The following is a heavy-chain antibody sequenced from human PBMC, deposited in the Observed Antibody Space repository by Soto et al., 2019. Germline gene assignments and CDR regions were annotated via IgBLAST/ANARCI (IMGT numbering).Heavy chain of an antibody. CDR2: ISGSGDVTATGDTT. CDR3: AKRGGYDYVWKSYRPDY. D-gene: IGHD3-16*02. J-gene: IGHJ4*02. CDR1: GFRFTTYA. V-gene: IGHV3-23*01. Sequence: EAQLLESGGGLVQPGGSLRLSCAASGFRFTTYAMSWVRQPPGKGLEWVSSISGSGDVTATGDTTYYADSVKGRFTISRDNSKNTLYLQMDRLRVEDTAVYYCAKRGGYDYVWKSYRPDYWGQGTLVSVSS.